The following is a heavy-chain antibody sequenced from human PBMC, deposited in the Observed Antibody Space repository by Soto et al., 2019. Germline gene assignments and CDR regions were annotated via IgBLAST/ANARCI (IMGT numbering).Heavy chain of an antibody. CDR3: ARDKITGLFDY. J-gene: IGHJ4*02. V-gene: IGHV4-39*07. CDR2: INHSGST. D-gene: IGHD2-8*02. Sequence: SETLSLTCTVSGGSISSGNCYWSWIRQPPGKGLEWIGEINHSGSTNYNPSLKSRVTISVDTSKNQFSLKLTSVTAADTAVCYCARDKITGLFDYWGQGTLVTVSS. CDR1: GGSISSGNCY.